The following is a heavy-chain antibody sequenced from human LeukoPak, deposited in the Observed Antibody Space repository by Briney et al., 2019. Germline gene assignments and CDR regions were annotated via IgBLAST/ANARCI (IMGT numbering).Heavy chain of an antibody. Sequence: SETLSLTCAVYGGSFSGYYWSWIRRPPGKGLEWIGEINHSGSTNYNPSLKSRVTISVDTSKNRFSLKLSSVTAADTAVYYCASGDSSSPFDYWGQGTLVTVSS. CDR2: INHSGST. CDR3: ASGDSSSPFDY. D-gene: IGHD6-6*01. J-gene: IGHJ4*02. CDR1: GGSFSGYY. V-gene: IGHV4-34*01.